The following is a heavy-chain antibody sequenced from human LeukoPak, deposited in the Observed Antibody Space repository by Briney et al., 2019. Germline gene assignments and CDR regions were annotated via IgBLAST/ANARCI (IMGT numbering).Heavy chain of an antibody. D-gene: IGHD6-6*01. CDR1: GYTFTSYA. CDR3: ARGLVRVWESCWFGP. CDR2: INAGNGNT. V-gene: IGHV1-3*03. J-gene: IGHJ5*02. Sequence: ASVKVSCKASGYTFTSYAMHWVRQAPGQRLEWMGWINAGNGNTKYSQEFQGRVTITRDTSASTAYMELSSLRSEDMAVYYCARGLVRVWESCWFGPWGQGTLVTVSS.